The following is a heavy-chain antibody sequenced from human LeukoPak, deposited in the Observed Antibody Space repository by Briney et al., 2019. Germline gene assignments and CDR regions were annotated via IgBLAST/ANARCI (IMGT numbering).Heavy chain of an antibody. Sequence: GKSLRLSCAASGFIFSTYSMHWVGQAPGKGLEWVAVISYDGANKYYADSVKGRFTISRDNSRNTLYLQMNSLRDEDTAIYYCARGGLVVVETPCFDYWGQGTLVTVSS. CDR1: GFIFSTYS. V-gene: IGHV3-30-3*01. CDR3: ARGGLVVVETPCFDY. CDR2: ISYDGANK. D-gene: IGHD3-22*01. J-gene: IGHJ4*02.